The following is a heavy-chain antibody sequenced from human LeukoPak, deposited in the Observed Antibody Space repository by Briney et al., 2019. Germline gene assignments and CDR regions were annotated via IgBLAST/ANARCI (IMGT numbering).Heavy chain of an antibody. Sequence: PGGSLRLSCAASGFTFRDYWMHWVRQAPGKGLVWVSRINPDGTSTNYAHSVKGRFTISRDNAKNTLDLQMNSLRAEDTAVYYCARGPSNIVVVPAAINYSYYMDVWGKGTTVTVSS. CDR1: GFTFRDYW. J-gene: IGHJ6*03. D-gene: IGHD2-2*01. CDR3: ARGPSNIVVVPAAINYSYYMDV. V-gene: IGHV3-74*01. CDR2: INPDGTST.